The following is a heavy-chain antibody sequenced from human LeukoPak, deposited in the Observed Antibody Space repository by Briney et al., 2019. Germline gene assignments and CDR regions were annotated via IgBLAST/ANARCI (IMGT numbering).Heavy chain of an antibody. CDR2: IYYSGTT. D-gene: IGHD4-23*01. CDR1: GGSISSSDYY. J-gene: IGHJ6*03. CDR3: ATRPTPPYYYYYMDV. V-gene: IGHV4-39*07. Sequence: SETLSLTCTVSGGSISSSDYYWGWIRQPPGKGLEWIASIYYSGTTHYNPSHQSRVTMSVDTSKNQFSLKLNSVTAADTAVYYCATRPTPPYYYYYMDVWGKGTTVTVSS.